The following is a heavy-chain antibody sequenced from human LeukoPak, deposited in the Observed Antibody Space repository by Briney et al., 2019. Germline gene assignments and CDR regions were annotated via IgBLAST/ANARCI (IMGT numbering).Heavy chain of an antibody. J-gene: IGHJ5*02. Sequence: SGTLSLTCAVSGGSISSSNWWSWVRQPPGKGLEWIGEIYHSGSTNYNPSLKSRVTISVDKSKNQFSLKLSSVTAADTAVYYCARELRGAVAVRPFDPWGQGTLVTVSS. CDR2: IYHSGST. CDR3: ARELRGAVAVRPFDP. CDR1: GGSISSSNW. V-gene: IGHV4-4*02. D-gene: IGHD6-19*01.